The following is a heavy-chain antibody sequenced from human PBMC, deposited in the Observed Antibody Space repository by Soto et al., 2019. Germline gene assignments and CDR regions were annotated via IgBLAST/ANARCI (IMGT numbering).Heavy chain of an antibody. CDR3: APLGYCTNGGCYGPFYGMDA. CDR2: INPNDGST. D-gene: IGHD2-8*01. Sequence: QVQLVQSGAEVKKPGASVRVSCKASGYTFTNYHMQWMRQAPGQGLEYMGLINPNDGSTSYTQKYQGRVNMTREMSTSTVYLDLSSLTSEDTAVYYCAPLGYCTNGGCYGPFYGMDAWGQGTTVTVSS. CDR1: GYTFTNYH. J-gene: IGHJ6*02. V-gene: IGHV1-46*01.